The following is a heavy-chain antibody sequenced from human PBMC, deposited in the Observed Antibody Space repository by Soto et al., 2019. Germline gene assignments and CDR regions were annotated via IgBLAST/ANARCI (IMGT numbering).Heavy chain of an antibody. CDR2: INSDGSFT. J-gene: IGHJ4*02. CDR1: GFALSSYW. V-gene: IGHV3-74*01. CDR3: AREENYFDSSGSVGWYDY. Sequence: EVQLVESGGGLVQPGGSLRLSCAASGFALSSYWMHWVRQPPGKGLVWVSRINSDGSFTTYAESVKGRFTITRDNAKNTLYLQMNSLRAEDTAVYYCAREENYFDSSGSVGWYDYWGQGTLVTVSS. D-gene: IGHD3-22*01.